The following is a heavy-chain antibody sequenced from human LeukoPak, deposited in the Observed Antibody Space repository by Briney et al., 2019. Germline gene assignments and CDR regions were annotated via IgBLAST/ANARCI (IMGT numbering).Heavy chain of an antibody. CDR3: ARGYCSSTSCYKLL. D-gene: IGHD2-2*02. CDR1: GGSISSYY. CDR2: IYTSGST. V-gene: IGHV4-4*07. J-gene: IGHJ4*02. Sequence: SETLSLTCTVSGGSISSYYWSWIRQPAGKGLEWIGRIYTSGSTNYNPSLKSRVTMSVDTSKNQLFLKLSSVTAADTAVYYCARGYCSSTSCYKLLWGQGTLVTVSS.